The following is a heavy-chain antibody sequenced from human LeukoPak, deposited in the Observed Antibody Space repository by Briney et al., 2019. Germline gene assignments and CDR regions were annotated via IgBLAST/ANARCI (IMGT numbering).Heavy chain of an antibody. Sequence: GGSLRLSCAVSGFAFGSEAMSWVRQSPARGLEWVASISPGGGTTYYADYVKGRFTISRDNSNNTLYVQMNSLRAEDTAVYFCTTAQKVIFGVVVIWPDYWGQGTLVTVSS. CDR2: ISPGGGTT. D-gene: IGHD3-3*01. CDR1: GFAFGSEA. J-gene: IGHJ4*02. CDR3: TTAQKVIFGVVVIWPDY. V-gene: IGHV3-23*01.